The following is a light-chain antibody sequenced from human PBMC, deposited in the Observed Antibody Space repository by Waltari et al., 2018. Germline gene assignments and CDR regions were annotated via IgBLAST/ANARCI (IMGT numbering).Light chain of an antibody. Sequence: QSALTQPASVSGSPGQSITTSCTGTSSDVGGYKYVSWYQQHPGTAPKLMIYDVSNRPSGVSKRFSGSKSANTAALTISGLQAEDEADYYCSSYTTSNTLVFGTGTNVIVL. CDR3: SSYTTSNTLV. J-gene: IGLJ1*01. CDR2: DVS. V-gene: IGLV2-14*03. CDR1: SSDVGGYKY.